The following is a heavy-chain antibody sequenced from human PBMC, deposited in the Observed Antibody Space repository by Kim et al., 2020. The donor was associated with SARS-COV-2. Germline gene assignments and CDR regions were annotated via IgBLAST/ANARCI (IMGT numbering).Heavy chain of an antibody. Sequence: GESLKISCQSSAYSLNNKWIAWVRQMPGKGLEWIGIIYPGDSDTRYSPSFQGQVTISADKSIDTAYLQWSSLKASDTAMYYCARLYTYGDSVRYFDLWGRGALVTVSS. CDR3: ARLYTYGDSVRYFDL. CDR1: AYSLNNKW. J-gene: IGHJ2*01. V-gene: IGHV5-51*01. D-gene: IGHD4-17*01. CDR2: IYPGDSDT.